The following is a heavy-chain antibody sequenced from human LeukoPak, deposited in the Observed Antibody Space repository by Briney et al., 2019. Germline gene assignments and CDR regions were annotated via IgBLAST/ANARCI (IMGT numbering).Heavy chain of an antibody. CDR2: ITDSGDGT. V-gene: IGHV3-23*01. Sequence: GGSLRLSCAASGFTFSSYAMHWVRQAPGKGLEWVSSITDSGDGTYYADSVKGRFTISRDDSKNTLYLQMNSLRVEDTAVYYCAKDSPVATRWGQGTLVTVSS. CDR1: GFTFSSYA. CDR3: AKDSPVATR. D-gene: IGHD1-26*01. J-gene: IGHJ4*02.